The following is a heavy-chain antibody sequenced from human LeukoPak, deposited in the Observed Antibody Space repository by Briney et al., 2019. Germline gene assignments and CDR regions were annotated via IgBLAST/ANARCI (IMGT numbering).Heavy chain of an antibody. CDR1: GGSISSGGYY. Sequence: SQTLSLTCTVSGGSISSGGYYWSWIRQHPGKGLEWIGYIYYSGSTYYNPSLKSRVTISVDTSKNQFSLKLSSVTAAGTAVYYCASLDSSGYTPTSYFDYWGQGTLVTVSS. CDR3: ASLDSSGYTPTSYFDY. CDR2: IYYSGST. V-gene: IGHV4-31*03. D-gene: IGHD3-22*01. J-gene: IGHJ4*02.